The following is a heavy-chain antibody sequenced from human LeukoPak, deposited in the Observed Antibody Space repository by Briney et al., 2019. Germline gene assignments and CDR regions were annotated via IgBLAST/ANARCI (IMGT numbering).Heavy chain of an antibody. D-gene: IGHD3-10*01. CDR3: ARDLTYYGSGSYYFDY. CDR2: INPNSGGT. J-gene: IGHJ4*02. V-gene: IGHV1-2*02. Sequence: GASVKVSCKASGYTFTAFYMHWVRQAPGQGLEWMGWINPNSGGTNYAQKFQGRVTMTRDTSITTAYMELSRLTSDDTAVYFCARDLTYYGSGSYYFDYWGQGTLVTVSS. CDR1: GYTFTAFY.